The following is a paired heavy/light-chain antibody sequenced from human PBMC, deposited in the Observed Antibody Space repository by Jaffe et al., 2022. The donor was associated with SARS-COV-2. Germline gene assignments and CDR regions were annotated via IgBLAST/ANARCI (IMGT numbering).Light chain of an antibody. V-gene: IGKV1-5*03. CDR2: MAS. CDR1: QNINTW. J-gene: IGKJ2*01. Sequence: DIQMTQSPSTLSASVGDRVTITCRASQNINTWLAWYQQKPGKAPNLLIYMASNLESGVPSRFGGSGSGTDFTLTISSLQPDDFAVYYCQQYNSYPYTFGQGTKVEIE. CDR3: QQYNSYPYT.
Heavy chain of an antibody. D-gene: IGHD6-25*01. J-gene: IGHJ5*02. Sequence: EVQLLESGGDLAQPGGSLRLSCAAPGFSLSSLAMSWVRQAPGKGLEWVSSISGSGRNTYYADSVKGRFTISRDSSKNTLFLQMSGLRAEDTAVYYCARGGVAAHFWFDPWGQGTQVTVSS. V-gene: IGHV3-23*01. CDR1: GFSLSSLA. CDR2: ISGSGRNT. CDR3: ARGGVAAHFWFDP.